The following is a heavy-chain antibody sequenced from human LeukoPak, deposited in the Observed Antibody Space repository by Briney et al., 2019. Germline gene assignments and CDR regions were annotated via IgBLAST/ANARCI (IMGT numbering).Heavy chain of an antibody. Sequence: PGGSLRLSCAASGFTLSTYDMNWVRQAPGKGLEWVSSISSRSSSIYYADSVKGRFTISRDNAKNSLYLQMNSLRADDTAVYWCARDYIAYDPLDYWGQGTLVTVSS. CDR2: ISSRSSSI. J-gene: IGHJ4*02. V-gene: IGHV3-21*01. CDR1: GFTLSTYD. CDR3: ARDYIAYDPLDY. D-gene: IGHD3-3*01.